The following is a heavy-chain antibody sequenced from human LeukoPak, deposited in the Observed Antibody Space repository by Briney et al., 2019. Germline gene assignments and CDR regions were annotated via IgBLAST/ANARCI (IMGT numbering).Heavy chain of an antibody. CDR2: TYYSGST. Sequence: SESLSLTCTVSGDSISSSSYYWGWIRQPPGKGLEWIGSTYYSGSTSYNPSLKSRVTISLDTSKNQFSLKLSSVTAADTAVFYCARHVSAYSSGLPYYMDVWGKGTTVTVSS. J-gene: IGHJ6*03. CDR3: ARHVSAYSSGLPYYMDV. D-gene: IGHD6-19*01. CDR1: GDSISSSSYY. V-gene: IGHV4-39*01.